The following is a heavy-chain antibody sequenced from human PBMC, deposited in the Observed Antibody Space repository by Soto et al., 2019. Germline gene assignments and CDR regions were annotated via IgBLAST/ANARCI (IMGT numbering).Heavy chain of an antibody. V-gene: IGHV1-3*01. CDR1: GYTFTSYA. D-gene: IGHD6-13*01. CDR2: INAGNGNT. CDR3: ASPPIIAEAGTLVFDY. Sequence: ASVKVSCKASGYTFTSYAMHWVRQAPGQRLEWMGWINAGNGNTKYSQKFQGRVTITRDTSASTAYMELSSLRSEDTAVYYCASPPIIAEAGTLVFDYWGQGTLVTVSS. J-gene: IGHJ4*02.